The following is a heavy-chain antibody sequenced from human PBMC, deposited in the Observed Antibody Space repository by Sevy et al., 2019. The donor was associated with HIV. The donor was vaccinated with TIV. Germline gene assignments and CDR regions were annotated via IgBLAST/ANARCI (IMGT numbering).Heavy chain of an antibody. V-gene: IGHV3-48*03. CDR2: ISSSGSTI. CDR1: GFTFSSYE. Sequence: GGSLRLSCAASGFTFSSYEMNWVRQAPGKGLEWVSYISSSGSTIYYADSVKGRFTFSRDNAKNTLFLQMNSLRVEDTAVYYCVREGVGGYSYGFDYWGQGTLVTVSS. J-gene: IGHJ4*02. D-gene: IGHD5-18*01. CDR3: VREGVGGYSYGFDY.